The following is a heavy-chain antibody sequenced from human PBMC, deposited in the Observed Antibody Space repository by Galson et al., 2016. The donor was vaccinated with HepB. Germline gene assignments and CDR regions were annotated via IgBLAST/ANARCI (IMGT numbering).Heavy chain of an antibody. V-gene: IGHV3-9*01. CDR2: ISWNSDDM. D-gene: IGHD3-10*01. J-gene: IGHJ4*02. Sequence: SLRLSCAASGFNFDEFSMHWVRQAPGKGLEWVSGISWNSDDMGYADAVKGRFTISRDNAKNSLYLQMTSLRVEDTAIYYCAGWVGDRNFWGRGALVTVSS. CDR3: AGWVGDRNF. CDR1: GFNFDEFS.